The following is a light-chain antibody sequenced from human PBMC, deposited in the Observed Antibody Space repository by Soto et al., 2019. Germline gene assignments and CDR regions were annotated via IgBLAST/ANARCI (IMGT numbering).Light chain of an antibody. CDR3: QQFDNLLLYT. J-gene: IGKJ2*01. Sequence: DIQMTQSPSSLSASVGDRVIITCQASQHINNYLNWYQHKPGKAPNLLIYDASYLETGVPSRFSGSGSGTNFTFTISRLQPEDVATYYCQQFDNLLLYTFGQGTKLEIK. CDR1: QHINNY. CDR2: DAS. V-gene: IGKV1-33*01.